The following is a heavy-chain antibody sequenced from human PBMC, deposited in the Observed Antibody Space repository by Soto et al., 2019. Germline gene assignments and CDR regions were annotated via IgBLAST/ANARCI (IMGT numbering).Heavy chain of an antibody. V-gene: IGHV1-3*04. CDR2: IKTANGNT. J-gene: IGHJ5*02. Sequence: QVQLVQSGAEVKKPGASVRVSCQASGYSFNTYAIHWVRQAPGQGLEWMGLIKTANGNTEYSQKFQGRVTFTWDTSATTAYMNLSSLRSEDTATYYCARRYQSAGWFGTWGQGTLVTVS. CDR3: ARRYQSAGWFGT. CDR1: GYSFNTYA. D-gene: IGHD2-2*01.